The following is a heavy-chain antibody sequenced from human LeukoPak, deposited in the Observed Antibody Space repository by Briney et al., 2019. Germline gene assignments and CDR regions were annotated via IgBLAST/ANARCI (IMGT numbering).Heavy chain of an antibody. J-gene: IGHJ4*02. D-gene: IGHD3-3*01. V-gene: IGHV1-46*01. CDR2: INPGGGSA. Sequence: GASVKVSCKSSGYDFTSYYIHWVRQAPEQEPEWMGLINPGGGSATYAQKFQGRVIMTTDTSTSTVYMELSGLKSEDTAVYYCARHLPSYDFWSGYSFWGQGTLVTVSS. CDR3: ARHLPSYDFWSGYSF. CDR1: GYDFTSYY.